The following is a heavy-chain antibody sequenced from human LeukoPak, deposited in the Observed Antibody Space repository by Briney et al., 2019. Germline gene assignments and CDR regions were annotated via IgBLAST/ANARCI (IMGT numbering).Heavy chain of an antibody. CDR3: TTAPPGYSR. D-gene: IGHD6-13*01. V-gene: IGHV3-48*01. J-gene: IGHJ4*02. Sequence: PGGSLRLSCAASGFTFSSYSMNWVRQAPGKGLEWVSYISSSSSTVYYADSVKGRFTISRDNSKNTLYLQMNSLKTEDTAVYYCTTAPPGYSRWGQGTLVTVSS. CDR1: GFTFSSYS. CDR2: ISSSSSTV.